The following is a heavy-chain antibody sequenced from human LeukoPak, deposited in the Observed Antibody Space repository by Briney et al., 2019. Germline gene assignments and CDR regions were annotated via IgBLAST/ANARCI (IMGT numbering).Heavy chain of an antibody. CDR1: GYTFTGYG. D-gene: IGHD3-9*01. CDR2: ISAYNGNT. V-gene: IGHV1-18*01. Sequence: ASVKVSCKASGYTFTGYGISWVRQAPGQGLEWMGWISAYNGNTNYAQKLQGRVTMTTDTSTSTAYMELRSLRSDDTAVYYCARVDDILTGYYFGDYWGQGTLVTVPS. J-gene: IGHJ4*02. CDR3: ARVDDILTGYYFGDY.